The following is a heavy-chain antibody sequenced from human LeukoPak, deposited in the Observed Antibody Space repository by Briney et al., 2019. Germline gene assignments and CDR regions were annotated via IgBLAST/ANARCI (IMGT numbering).Heavy chain of an antibody. CDR2: INQDGSEN. CDR3: ARAREAPANVFPDH. D-gene: IGHD2-15*01. CDR1: GFTFSRYW. Sequence: PGGSLRLSCAASGFTFSRYWMTWVRQSPGKGLEWVANINQDGSENYYGDSVTGRFTISRDNAENSLFLQMNSLRADDTGVYYCARAREAPANVFPDHWGQGVVVTVSS. J-gene: IGHJ4*02. V-gene: IGHV3-7*01.